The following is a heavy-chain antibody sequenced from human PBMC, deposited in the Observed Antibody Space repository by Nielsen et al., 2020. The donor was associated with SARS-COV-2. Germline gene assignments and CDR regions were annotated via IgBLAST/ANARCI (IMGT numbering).Heavy chain of an antibody. J-gene: IGHJ4*02. Sequence: GGSLRLSCAASGFDVASNYMSWVRQAPGKGLEWVSAISGGGDYRYKADSVKGRFTISRDNSKNTLYLEMNSLRADDTAVYYCAKGAGRRVFDHWGQGTLVTVSS. CDR2: ISGGGDYR. CDR3: AKGAGRRVFDH. CDR1: GFDVASNY. D-gene: IGHD6-6*01. V-gene: IGHV3-23*01.